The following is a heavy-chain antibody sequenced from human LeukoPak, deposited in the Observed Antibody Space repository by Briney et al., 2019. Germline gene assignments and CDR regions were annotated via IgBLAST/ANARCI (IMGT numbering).Heavy chain of an antibody. CDR1: GGTFSSYA. V-gene: IGHV1-69*01. Sequence: GSSVKVSCKASGGTFSSYAISWVRQAPGQGLEWMGGIIPIFGTANYAQKFQGRVTITADESTSTAYMELSSLRSEDTAVYYCARDEVAVAGVLDYWGQGTLVTVSS. CDR3: ARDEVAVAGVLDY. CDR2: IIPIFGTA. J-gene: IGHJ4*02. D-gene: IGHD6-19*01.